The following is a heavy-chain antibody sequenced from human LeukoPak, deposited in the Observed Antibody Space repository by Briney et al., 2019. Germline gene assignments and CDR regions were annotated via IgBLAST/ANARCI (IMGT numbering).Heavy chain of an antibody. D-gene: IGHD3-10*01. CDR2: ISAYNGNT. CDR3: ARDSRLGYYGSGDVDY. J-gene: IGHJ4*02. Sequence: GASVKVSCKASGYTFTSYGISWVRQAPGQGLEWMGWISAYNGNTNYAQKLQGRVTMTTDTSTSTAYMELRSLRSDDTAVYYCARDSRLGYYGSGDVDYWGQGTPVTVSS. V-gene: IGHV1-18*01. CDR1: GYTFTSYG.